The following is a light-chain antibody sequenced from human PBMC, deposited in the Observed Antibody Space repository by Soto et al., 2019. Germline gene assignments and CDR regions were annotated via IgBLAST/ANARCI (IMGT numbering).Light chain of an antibody. V-gene: IGKV3-15*01. J-gene: IGKJ5*01. Sequence: EAPTAQSVSGGGRARLSCGASQSASSNLAWYQQKPGQAPRLLISDASTRATGIPARFSARESGTQWTLTVSSLQSENFAVYYCQQYSKWPITVGQGTRLEIK. CDR3: QQYSKWPIT. CDR2: DAS. CDR1: QSASSN.